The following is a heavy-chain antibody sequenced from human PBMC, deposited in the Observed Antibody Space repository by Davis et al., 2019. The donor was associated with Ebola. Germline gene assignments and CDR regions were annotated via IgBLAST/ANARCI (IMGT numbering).Heavy chain of an antibody. CDR1: GFTFNNYA. V-gene: IGHV3-23*01. CDR2: IGGGGDNT. J-gene: IGHJ4*02. D-gene: IGHD2-21*01. CDR3: AKDLRGYFRPADY. Sequence: GESLKISCAASGFTFNNYAMNWVRQAPGKGLEWVSAIGGGGDNTHYADSVKGRFTISRDNSKNTLYLQMNSLRVEDTAEYYCAKDLRGYFRPADYWGQGTLVTVSS.